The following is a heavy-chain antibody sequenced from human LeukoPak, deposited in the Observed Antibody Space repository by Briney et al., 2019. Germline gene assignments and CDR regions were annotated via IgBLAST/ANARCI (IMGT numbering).Heavy chain of an antibody. J-gene: IGHJ4*02. CDR1: GFTFSSYS. D-gene: IGHD3-16*02. Sequence: WGSLSLSCAASGFTFSSYSMNWVRQAPGKGLEWVSSISSSSSYIYYADSVKGRFTISRDNAKNSLYLQMNSLRAEDTAVYYCARSEGSYPLVYFDYWGQGTVDTVPS. V-gene: IGHV3-21*01. CDR2: ISSSSSYI. CDR3: ARSEGSYPLVYFDY.